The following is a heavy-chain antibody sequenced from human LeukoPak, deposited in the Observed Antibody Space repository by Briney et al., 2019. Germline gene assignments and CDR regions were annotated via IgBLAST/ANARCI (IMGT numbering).Heavy chain of an antibody. V-gene: IGHV3-48*01. D-gene: IGHD7-27*01. CDR1: GFTFSNYN. Sequence: GGSLRLSCTASGFTFSNYNMNWVRQAPGKGLEWVSHISSSSVTIYYADSVKGRFTISRDNAKNSLYLQMNSLRAEDTAVYFCASTSWGSGCFDYWGQGTPVTVSS. CDR3: ASTSWGSGCFDY. CDR2: ISSSSVTI. J-gene: IGHJ4*02.